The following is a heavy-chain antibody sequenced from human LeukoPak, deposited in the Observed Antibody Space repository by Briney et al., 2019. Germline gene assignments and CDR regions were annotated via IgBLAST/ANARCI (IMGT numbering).Heavy chain of an antibody. V-gene: IGHV3-74*01. CDR2: INSDGSST. J-gene: IGHJ4*02. CDR3: ARHRTASDY. CDR1: GFSFSSYW. Sequence: GGSLRLSCEASGFSFSSYWMTWVRQPPGKGLVWVSRINSDGSSTSYADSVKGRFTISRDNAKNTLYLQMNSLRAEDTAVYYCARHRTASDYWGQGTLVTVSS. D-gene: IGHD3-16*02.